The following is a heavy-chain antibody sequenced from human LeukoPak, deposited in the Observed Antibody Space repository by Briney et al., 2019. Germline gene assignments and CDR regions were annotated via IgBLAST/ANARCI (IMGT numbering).Heavy chain of an antibody. V-gene: IGHV1-18*01. CDR3: ALNREHEDLLWFGSPTHFDY. CDR2: ISAYNGNT. D-gene: IGHD3-10*01. J-gene: IGHJ4*02. CDR1: GYTFDRYG. Sequence: ASVKVSCKSSGYTFDRYGITWVRQAPGQGLEWMGWISAYNGNTNYAQKLQGRVTMTTDTSTSTAYMELRSLRSDDTAVYYCALNREHEDLLWFGSPTHFDYWGQGTLVTVSS.